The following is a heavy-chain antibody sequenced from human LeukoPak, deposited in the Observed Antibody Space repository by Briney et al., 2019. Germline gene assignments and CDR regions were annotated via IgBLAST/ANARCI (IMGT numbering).Heavy chain of an antibody. CDR1: GFTFSTYW. J-gene: IGHJ2*01. V-gene: IGHV3-74*01. CDR2: IHRDGTST. D-gene: IGHD6-13*01. CDR3: AREQEAAGNWFFDR. Sequence: PGGSLRLSCAASGFTFSTYWMHYLRQIPGKGLVWVSRIHRDGTSTHYADSVRGRFSISRDNAEDTLYLQMNSLRAEDTAVYYCAREQEAAGNWFFDRWGRGTLVTVSS.